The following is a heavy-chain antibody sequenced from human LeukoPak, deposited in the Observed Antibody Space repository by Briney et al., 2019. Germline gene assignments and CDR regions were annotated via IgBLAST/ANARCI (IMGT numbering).Heavy chain of an antibody. Sequence: SQTLSLXCTVSGGSISSGSYYWSWIRQPAGKGLEWIGRIYTSGSTNYNPSLKSRVTISVDTSKNQFSLKLSSVTAADTAVYYCARDGGMSGWFDPWGQGTLVTVSS. CDR1: GGSISSGSYY. CDR2: IYTSGST. D-gene: IGHD3-3*01. V-gene: IGHV4-61*02. CDR3: ARDGGMSGWFDP. J-gene: IGHJ5*02.